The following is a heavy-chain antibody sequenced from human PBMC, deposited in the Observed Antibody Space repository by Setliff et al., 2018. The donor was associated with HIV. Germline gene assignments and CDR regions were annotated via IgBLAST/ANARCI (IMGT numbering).Heavy chain of an antibody. CDR3: TTDYYYDTSGTFDY. CDR1: GFTFSNAW. V-gene: IGHV3-15*01. CDR2: IKSKTDGGTT. Sequence: PGGSLRLSCVPSGFTFSNAWMSWVRQAPGKGLEWVGRIKSKTDGGTTDYAAPVKGRFTISRDDSKNTLYLQMNSLETEDTAVYYCTTDYYYDTSGTFDYWGQGTLVTVSS. D-gene: IGHD3-22*01. J-gene: IGHJ4*02.